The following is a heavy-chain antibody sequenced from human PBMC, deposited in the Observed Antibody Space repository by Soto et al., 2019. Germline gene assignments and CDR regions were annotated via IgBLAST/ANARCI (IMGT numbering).Heavy chain of an antibody. CDR3: ARGFFGSGSYFYYMDV. D-gene: IGHD3-10*01. CDR2: INHSGST. Sequence: SETLSLTCAVYGGSFSGYYWSWIRQPPGKGLEWIGEINHSGSTNYNPSLKSRITITVDTSKNQFYLKLSSVTAADTVVYYCARGFFGSGSYFYYMDVWGKGTTVTVSS. CDR1: GGSFSGYY. J-gene: IGHJ6*03. V-gene: IGHV4-34*01.